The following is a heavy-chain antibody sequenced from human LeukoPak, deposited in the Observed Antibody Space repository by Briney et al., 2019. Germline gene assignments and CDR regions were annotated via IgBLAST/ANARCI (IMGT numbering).Heavy chain of an antibody. CDR2: ISSSGSTI. J-gene: IGHJ4*02. V-gene: IGHV3-11*04. Sequence: KSGGSLRLSCVASGFTFSDYYMSWIRQAPGKGLEWVSYISSSGSTIYYADSVKGRFTISRDNAKNSLYLQMNSLRAEDTAVYYCAREPSRGLAAAVYWGQGTLVTVSS. D-gene: IGHD6-13*01. CDR1: GFTFSDYY. CDR3: AREPSRGLAAAVY.